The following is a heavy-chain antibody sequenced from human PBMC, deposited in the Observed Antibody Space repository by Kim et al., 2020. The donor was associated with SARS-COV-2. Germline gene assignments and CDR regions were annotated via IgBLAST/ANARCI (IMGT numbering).Heavy chain of an antibody. J-gene: IGHJ4*02. V-gene: IGHV3-23*01. D-gene: IGHD3-3*01. CDR3: ARSTIFGVATTPCDY. Sequence: DSVKGRFTISRDNSKNTLYLQMNSLRAEDTAVYYCARSTIFGVATTPCDYWGQGTLVTVSS.